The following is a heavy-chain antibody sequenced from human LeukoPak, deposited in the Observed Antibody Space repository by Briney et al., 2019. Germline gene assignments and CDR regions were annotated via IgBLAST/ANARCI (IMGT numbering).Heavy chain of an antibody. D-gene: IGHD3-10*01. V-gene: IGHV4-59*01. CDR1: GGSISSYY. Sequence: SETLSLTCTVSGGSISSYYWSWIRQSPGKGLEWIGYIYYSGSTNYNPSLKSRVTISVDTSKNQFSLKLSSVTAADTAVYYCARVSRLGGSDYWGQGTLVTVSS. J-gene: IGHJ4*02. CDR2: IYYSGST. CDR3: ARVSRLGGSDY.